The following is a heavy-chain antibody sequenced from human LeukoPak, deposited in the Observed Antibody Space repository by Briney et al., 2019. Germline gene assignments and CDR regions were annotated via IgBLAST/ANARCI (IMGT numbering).Heavy chain of an antibody. CDR2: IYHSGST. Sequence: SETLSLTCAVSGGSISSSNWWSWVRQPPGTGREWIGEIYHSGSTNYNPSLKSRVTISVDKSKNQFSLKLSSVTAADTAVYYCAREASGIVVVHKDAFDIWGQGTMVTVSS. J-gene: IGHJ3*02. CDR3: AREASGIVVVHKDAFDI. D-gene: IGHD3-22*01. V-gene: IGHV4-4*02. CDR1: GGSISSSNW.